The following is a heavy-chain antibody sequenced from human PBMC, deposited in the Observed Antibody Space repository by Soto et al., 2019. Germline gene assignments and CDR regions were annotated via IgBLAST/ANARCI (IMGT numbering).Heavy chain of an antibody. CDR3: TTEITYSGYDPQTA. J-gene: IGHJ5*02. V-gene: IGHV3-15*01. CDR1: VFSFQNAW. Sequence: PVGSLRLSCATSVFSFQNAWMICVRHSPGKGLEWVGRINGQPGGGTTDYAAPVKGRFTISRDDSRNTLYLQMNSLKTEDTAVYYCTTEITYSGYDPQTAWGQGTLVNVSS. CDR2: INGQPGGGTT. D-gene: IGHD5-12*01.